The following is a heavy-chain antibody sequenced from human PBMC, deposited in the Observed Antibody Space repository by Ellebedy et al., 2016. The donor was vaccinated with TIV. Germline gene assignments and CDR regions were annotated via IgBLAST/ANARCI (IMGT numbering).Heavy chain of an antibody. Sequence: ASVKVSCKASGYIFTSYGISWVRQAPGQGLEWLGWISTYNGNTDYAESLQGRVTMTTDTSTSTAYMELRSLRSDDTAVYYCARLGYSYGDYYFDYWGQGTLVTVSS. J-gene: IGHJ4*02. V-gene: IGHV1-18*04. CDR2: ISTYNGNT. CDR3: ARLGYSYGDYYFDY. CDR1: GYIFTSYG. D-gene: IGHD5-18*01.